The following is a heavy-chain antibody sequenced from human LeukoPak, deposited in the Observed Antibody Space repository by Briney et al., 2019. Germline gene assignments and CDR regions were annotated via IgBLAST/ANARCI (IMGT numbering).Heavy chain of an antibody. CDR3: ARDPSPAYGDYVYYYYYGMDV. V-gene: IGHV3-74*01. CDR2: INSDGSST. J-gene: IGHJ6*02. Sequence: GGSLRLSCAASGFTFSSYWMHWVRQAPGKGLVWVSRINSDGSSTSYADSVKGRFTISRDNAKNTLYLQMNSLRAEDTAVYYCARDPSPAYGDYVYYYYYGMDVWGQGTTVTVSS. CDR1: GFTFSSYW. D-gene: IGHD4-17*01.